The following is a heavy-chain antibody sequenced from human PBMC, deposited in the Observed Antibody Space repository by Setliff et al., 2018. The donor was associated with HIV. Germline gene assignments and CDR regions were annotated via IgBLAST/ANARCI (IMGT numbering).Heavy chain of an antibody. CDR3: ARVSPLTHYYYMDM. Sequence: SETLSLTCAVSGDSITSRNYHWDWVRQPPGKGLEWIGSLFYTGSTSCNPSLKSRVSMSVDTSKNQFYLHLSSVTAADTAVYYCARVSPLTHYYYMDMWGKGTTVTVSS. D-gene: IGHD7-27*01. CDR2: LFYTGST. V-gene: IGHV4-39*07. J-gene: IGHJ6*03. CDR1: GDSITSRNYH.